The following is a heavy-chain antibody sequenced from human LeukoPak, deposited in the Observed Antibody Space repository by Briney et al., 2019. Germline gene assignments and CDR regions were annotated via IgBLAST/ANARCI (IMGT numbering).Heavy chain of an antibody. J-gene: IGHJ4*02. CDR3: AGYMVRGVLDY. V-gene: IGHV3-23*01. D-gene: IGHD3-10*01. Sequence: GGSLRLSCAASGFTFSSYAMSWVRQAPGKGLEWVSGISGSGGSTHYADSVKGRFTISRDNSKSTLFLQMNSLRAEDTAVYYCAGYMVRGVLDYWGQGTLVTVSS. CDR1: GFTFSSYA. CDR2: ISGSGGST.